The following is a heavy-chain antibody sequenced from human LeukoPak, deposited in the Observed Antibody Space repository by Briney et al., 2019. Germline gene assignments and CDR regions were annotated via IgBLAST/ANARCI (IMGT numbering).Heavy chain of an antibody. D-gene: IGHD6-13*01. CDR1: GYTLTELS. J-gene: IGHJ6*02. CDR3: ATVSGPRAGYSSSWYVKGVYGMDV. Sequence: GASVKVSCKVSGYTLTELSMHWVRQAPGKGLEWMGGFDPEDGETIYAQKFQGRVTMTEDTSTDTAYMGLSSLRCEDTAVYYGATVSGPRAGYSSSWYVKGVYGMDVWGQGTTVTVSS. CDR2: FDPEDGET. V-gene: IGHV1-24*01.